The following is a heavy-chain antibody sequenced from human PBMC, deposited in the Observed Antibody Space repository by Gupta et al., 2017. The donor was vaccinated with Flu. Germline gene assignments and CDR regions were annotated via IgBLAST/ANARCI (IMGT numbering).Heavy chain of an antibody. D-gene: IGHD1-1*01. V-gene: IGHV3-73*01. CDR2: IRSRTNNYAT. Sequence: VRRTSGKGLEWVGHIRSRTNNYATAYGASVKGRFAISRDDSKNTAYLHMSSLETEDTAVYYCTRHGGTVLGDYWGQGTLVTVSS. CDR3: TRHGGTVLGDY. J-gene: IGHJ4*02.